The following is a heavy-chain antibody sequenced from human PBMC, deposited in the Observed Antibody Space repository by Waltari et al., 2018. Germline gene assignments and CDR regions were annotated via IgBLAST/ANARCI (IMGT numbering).Heavy chain of an antibody. Sequence: QVQLQQWGAGLLKPSETLSLTCAVYGGSFSGYYWSWIRQPPGKGLEWIGEINHSGSTNDNPYLKSRVTISGDTSKNQFSLKLSSVTAADTAVYYCARAGMVRGPYKRREDAFDIWGQGTMVTVSS. CDR2: INHSGST. CDR3: ARAGMVRGPYKRREDAFDI. D-gene: IGHD3-10*01. CDR1: GGSFSGYY. J-gene: IGHJ3*02. V-gene: IGHV4-34*01.